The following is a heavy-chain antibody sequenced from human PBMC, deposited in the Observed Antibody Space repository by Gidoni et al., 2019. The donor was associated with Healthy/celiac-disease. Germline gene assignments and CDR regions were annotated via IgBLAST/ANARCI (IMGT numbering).Heavy chain of an antibody. CDR1: GGSISSGGYY. CDR2: IYYSGST. CDR3: ARDRGSSGWFDY. Sequence: QVQLQESGPGLVKPSQTLSLPCTFPGGSISSGGYYWSWIRQHPGKGLEWIGYIYYSGSTYYNPSLKSRVTIAVDTSKNQFSLKLSSVTAADTAVYYCARDRGSSGWFDYWGQGTLVTVSS. J-gene: IGHJ4*02. D-gene: IGHD6-19*01. V-gene: IGHV4-31*03.